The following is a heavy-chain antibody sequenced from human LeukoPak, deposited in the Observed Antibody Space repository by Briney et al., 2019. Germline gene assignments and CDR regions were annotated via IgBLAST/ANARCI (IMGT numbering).Heavy chain of an antibody. Sequence: GGSLRLSCAASGLTFSSYAMSWVRQAPGKGLEWVSSVNGSGYSAYYADSVKGRFTISRDNSKDMLFQQMSTLRVEDTAVYYCAKVVSYSSGWFFHHWGQGTLVTVSS. J-gene: IGHJ1*01. CDR3: AKVVSYSSGWFFHH. CDR2: VNGSGYSA. D-gene: IGHD6-19*01. V-gene: IGHV3-23*01. CDR1: GLTFSSYA.